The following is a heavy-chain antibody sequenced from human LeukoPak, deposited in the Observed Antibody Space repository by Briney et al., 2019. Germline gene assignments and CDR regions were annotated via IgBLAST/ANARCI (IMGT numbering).Heavy chain of an antibody. J-gene: IGHJ4*02. CDR1: GFTFSTYW. CDR2: INRDGSEK. V-gene: IGHV3-7*01. D-gene: IGHD6-19*01. CDR3: ARQGGSGWYFTY. Sequence: GGPLRLSCAASGFTFSTYWMSWVRQAPGKGLYWVANINRDGSEKYYGDSVKGRFTISRDNAKNSLYLQMNSLRAEDTAVYYCARQGGSGWYFTYWDQGTLVTVSS.